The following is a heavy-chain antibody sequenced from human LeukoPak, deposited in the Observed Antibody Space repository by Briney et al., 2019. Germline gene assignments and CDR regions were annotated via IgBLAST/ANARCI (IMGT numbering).Heavy chain of an antibody. CDR2: ISGSGGST. D-gene: IGHD3-22*01. J-gene: IGHJ4*02. CDR3: ARELDSSGYFDY. V-gene: IGHV3-23*01. CDR1: GFTFSSYA. Sequence: GGSLRLSCAASGFTFSSYAMSWVRQAPGKGLEWVSAISGSGGSTYYADSVKGRFTISRDNSRNTLYLQMNSLRAEDTAVYYCARELDSSGYFDYWGQGTLVTVSS.